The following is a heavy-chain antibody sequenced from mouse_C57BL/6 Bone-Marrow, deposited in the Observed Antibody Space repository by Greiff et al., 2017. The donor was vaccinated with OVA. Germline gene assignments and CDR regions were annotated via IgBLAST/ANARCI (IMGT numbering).Heavy chain of an antibody. Sequence: VQLQQPGAELVKPGASVKLSCKASGYTFTSYWMQWVKQRPGQGLEWIGEIDPSDSYTNYNQKFKGKATLTVDTSSSTAYMQLSSLTSEDSAVYYCANYAFAYWGQGTLVTVSA. CDR3: ANYAFAY. CDR2: IDPSDSYT. V-gene: IGHV1-50*01. D-gene: IGHD2-4*01. J-gene: IGHJ3*01. CDR1: GYTFTSYW.